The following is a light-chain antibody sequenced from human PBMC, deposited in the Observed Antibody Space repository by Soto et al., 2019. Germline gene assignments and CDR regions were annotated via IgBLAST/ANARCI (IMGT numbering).Light chain of an antibody. Sequence: QSVLTQPASVSGSPGQSITISCTGTSSDVGGYNYVSWYQQHPGKAPKLMIYEVSNRPSGVSNRFSGSKSGNTASLTISGIQAEDEADYSCSSYTSSSTYVFGTGTKLTVL. J-gene: IGLJ1*01. CDR3: SSYTSSSTYV. CDR2: EVS. V-gene: IGLV2-14*01. CDR1: SSDVGGYNY.